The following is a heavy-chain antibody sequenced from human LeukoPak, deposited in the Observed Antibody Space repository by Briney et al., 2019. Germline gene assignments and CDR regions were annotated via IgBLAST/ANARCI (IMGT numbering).Heavy chain of an antibody. CDR1: GFSVNSYF. J-gene: IGHJ3*02. D-gene: IGHD1-1*01. CDR2: LYGGVSVLYSAGTT. CDR3: ARRSSPKWNGDVVNDVFDI. V-gene: IGHV3-66*01. Sequence: GGSLRLSCAASGFSVNSYFMSWVRQAPGKGLEWVSVLYGGVSVLYSAGTTYYADSVKGRFTISRDNSKNTLHLQMNSLRAEDTGVYYCARRSSPKWNGDVVNDVFDIWGQGAMVTVSS.